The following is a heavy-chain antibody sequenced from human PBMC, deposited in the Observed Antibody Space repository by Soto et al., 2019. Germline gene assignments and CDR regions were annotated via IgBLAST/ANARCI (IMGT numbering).Heavy chain of an antibody. V-gene: IGHV3-23*01. CDR2: ISGSGGST. CDR1: GFTFSSYA. CDR3: VKVSTFYDILTGYYSTNFFDP. J-gene: IGHJ5*02. D-gene: IGHD3-9*01. Sequence: RGGSLRLSCAASGFTFSSYAMSWVRQAPGKGLEWVSAISGSGGSTYYADSVKGRFTISRDNSKNTLYLQMNSLRPEDTAVYYCVKVSTFYDILTGYYSTNFFDPWGQGTLLTVSS.